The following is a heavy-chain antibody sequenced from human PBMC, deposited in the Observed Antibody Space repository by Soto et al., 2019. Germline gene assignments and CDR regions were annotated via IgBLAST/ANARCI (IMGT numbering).Heavy chain of an antibody. V-gene: IGHV3-23*01. CDR2: ISGSGGST. D-gene: IGHD3-22*01. Sequence: EVQLLESGGGLVQPGGSLRLSCAASGFTFSSYAMSWVRQAPGKGLEWVSAISGSGGSTYYADSVKGRFTISRDNSKNTLYLQMNSRRAEDTAVYYCAKDPYYYDSSGYYRWFDPWGQGTLVTVSS. J-gene: IGHJ5*02. CDR1: GFTFSSYA. CDR3: AKDPYYYDSSGYYRWFDP.